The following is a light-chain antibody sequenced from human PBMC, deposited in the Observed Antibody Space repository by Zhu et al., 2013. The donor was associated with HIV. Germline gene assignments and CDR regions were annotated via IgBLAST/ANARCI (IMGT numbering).Light chain of an antibody. J-gene: IGKJ2*01. CDR1: QSIYSN. CDR3: QQYNNWPYT. CDR2: AAS. V-gene: IGKV3-15*01. Sequence: EIVMTQSPATLSVSPGERATLSCRASQSIYSNLVWYQQKPGQVPRLLISAASTRATGVPARFSGSGSGTDFTLTISSLQFEDFAVYYCQQYNNWPYTFGQGTKLEIK.